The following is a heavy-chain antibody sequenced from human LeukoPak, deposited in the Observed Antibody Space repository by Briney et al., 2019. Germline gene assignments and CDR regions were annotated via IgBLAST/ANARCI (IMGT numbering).Heavy chain of an antibody. Sequence: GGSLRLSCAASGFTFGIYAMNWVRQAPGKGLEWVSYIGPSGSNIYYADSVKGRFTISRDNAKDSLYLQMNSLRAEDTAVYYCARDWPNAAFDIWGQGTMVTVSS. CDR3: ARDWPNAAFDI. V-gene: IGHV3-48*01. CDR2: IGPSGSNI. CDR1: GFTFGIYA. J-gene: IGHJ3*02.